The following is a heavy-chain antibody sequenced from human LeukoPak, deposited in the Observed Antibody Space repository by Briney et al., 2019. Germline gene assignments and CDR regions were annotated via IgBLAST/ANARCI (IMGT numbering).Heavy chain of an antibody. CDR1: GFTFSSYG. Sequence: GGSLRLSCAASGFTFSSYGMHWVRQAPGKGLEWVAVMSFDGSHTYYADSVKGRFTISRDNAKNSLYLQLNSLRAEDTAVYYCARSMARGPFGYYYYYMDVWGKGTTVTVSS. CDR2: MSFDGSHT. J-gene: IGHJ6*03. D-gene: IGHD3-10*01. V-gene: IGHV3-30*03. CDR3: ARSMARGPFGYYYYYMDV.